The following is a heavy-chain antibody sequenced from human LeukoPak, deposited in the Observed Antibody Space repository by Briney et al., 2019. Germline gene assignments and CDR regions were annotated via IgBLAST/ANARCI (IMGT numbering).Heavy chain of an antibody. CDR1: GFTFDDYA. Sequence: GGSLRLSCAASGFTFDDYAMHWVRQAPGKGLEWVSGISWNSGSIGYADSVKGRFTISRDNAKNSLYLQMNSLRAEDTALYYCAKEDTATSHDYYYGMDAWGQGTTVTVSS. CDR3: AKEDTATSHDYYYGMDA. D-gene: IGHD5-18*01. V-gene: IGHV3-9*01. J-gene: IGHJ6*02. CDR2: ISWNSGSI.